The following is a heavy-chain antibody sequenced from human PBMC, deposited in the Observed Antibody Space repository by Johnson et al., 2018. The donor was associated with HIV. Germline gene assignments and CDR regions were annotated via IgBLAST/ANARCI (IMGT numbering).Heavy chain of an antibody. CDR2: TSYDGNNK. V-gene: IGHV3-30*03. Sequence: QVQLVESGGGVVQPGRSLRLSCAASGFAFSNFGMHWVRQAPGKGLEWVAATSYDGNNKYYTDSVKGRFTISRDNSKNTLYLQMTSLRAEDTAVYYCARDKNNRIAAAALAAFDIWGQGTMVTVSS. CDR1: GFAFSNFG. D-gene: IGHD6-13*01. J-gene: IGHJ3*02. CDR3: ARDKNNRIAAAALAAFDI.